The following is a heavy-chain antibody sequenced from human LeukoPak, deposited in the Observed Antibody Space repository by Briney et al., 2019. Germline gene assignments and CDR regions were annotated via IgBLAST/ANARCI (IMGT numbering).Heavy chain of an antibody. Sequence: PSETLSLTCAVSGGSISSGGYSWSWIRQPPGKGLEWIGYIYHSGSTYYNPSLKSRVTMSVDTSKNQFSLKLSSVTAADTAVYYCARGPVKRYCSSTSCYIDSSQMGYWGQGTLVTVSS. V-gene: IGHV4-30-2*01. J-gene: IGHJ4*02. D-gene: IGHD2-2*02. CDR1: GGSISSGGYS. CDR2: IYHSGST. CDR3: ARGPVKRYCSSTSCYIDSSQMGY.